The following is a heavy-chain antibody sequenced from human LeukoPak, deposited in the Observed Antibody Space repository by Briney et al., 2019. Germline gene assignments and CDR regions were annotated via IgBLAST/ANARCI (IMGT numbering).Heavy chain of an antibody. D-gene: IGHD2-15*01. Sequence: GGSLRLSCAASGLTFSSDWMHWVRQVPGKGLVWVSRINSDASTINYADSAKGRFTISRDNAKNSLYLQMNSLRAEDTAVYYCARVRRYCSGGSCPRLGWFDPWGQGTLVTVSS. CDR2: INSDASTI. V-gene: IGHV3-74*01. CDR3: ARVRRYCSGGSCPRLGWFDP. J-gene: IGHJ5*02. CDR1: GLTFSSDW.